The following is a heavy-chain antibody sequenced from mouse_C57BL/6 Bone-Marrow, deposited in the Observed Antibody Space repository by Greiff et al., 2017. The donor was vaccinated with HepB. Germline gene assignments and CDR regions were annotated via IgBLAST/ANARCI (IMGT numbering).Heavy chain of an antibody. V-gene: IGHV1-64*01. CDR3: ARFYGSSYVPAWFAY. J-gene: IGHJ3*01. CDR1: GYTFTSYW. CDR2: IHPNSGST. D-gene: IGHD1-1*01. Sequence: QVQLQQPGAELVKPGASVKLSCKASGYTFTSYWMHWVKQRPGQGLEWIGMIHPNSGSTNYNEKFKSKATLTVDKSSSTAYMQLSSLTSGDSAVYYCARFYGSSYVPAWFAYWGQGTLVTVSA.